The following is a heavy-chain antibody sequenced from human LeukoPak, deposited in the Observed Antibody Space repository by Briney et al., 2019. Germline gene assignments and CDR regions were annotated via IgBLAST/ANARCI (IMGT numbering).Heavy chain of an antibody. Sequence: GGSLRLSCAASGFTFSTYWMSWVRQAPGKGLEWVANIKQDGSEKYYVDSVKGRFTNSRDNAKNSLYLQMNNLRAEDTAVYYCARNRVVGATTPFDNWGQGALVTVSS. D-gene: IGHD1-26*01. CDR3: ARNRVVGATTPFDN. CDR2: IKQDGSEK. CDR1: GFTFSTYW. V-gene: IGHV3-7*01. J-gene: IGHJ4*02.